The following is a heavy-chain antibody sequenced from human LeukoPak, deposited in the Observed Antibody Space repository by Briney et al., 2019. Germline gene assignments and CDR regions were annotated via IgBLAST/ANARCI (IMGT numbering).Heavy chain of an antibody. CDR2: INHTGST. CDR3: ARAGIWQLVY. V-gene: IGHV4-34*01. J-gene: IGHJ4*02. Sequence: PSETLSLTCAVYGASFGDYYWSWIRQPPGKGLEWIGEINHTGSTNYNPSLKSRVTISVDTSRNQFSLKLSSVTAADTAVYYCARAGIWQLVYWGQGTLVTVSS. D-gene: IGHD6-13*01. CDR1: GASFGDYY.